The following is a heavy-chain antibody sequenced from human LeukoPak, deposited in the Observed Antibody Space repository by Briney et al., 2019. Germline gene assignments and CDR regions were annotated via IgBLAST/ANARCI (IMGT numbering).Heavy chain of an antibody. CDR2: IYYSGST. Sequence: SETLSLTCTVSGGSVSSSIYYWSWIRQSPGKGLEWIGYIYYSGSTNYNPSLKSRVTISGDTSKNQFSLKLSSMTAADTTVYFCARRSSAVTFDYWGQGILVTVSS. V-gene: IGHV4-61*01. CDR1: GGSVSSSIYY. CDR3: ARRSSAVTFDY. D-gene: IGHD4-17*01. J-gene: IGHJ4*02.